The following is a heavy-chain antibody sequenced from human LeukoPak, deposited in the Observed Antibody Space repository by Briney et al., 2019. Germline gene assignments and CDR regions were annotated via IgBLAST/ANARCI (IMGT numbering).Heavy chain of an antibody. CDR2: ISGSGGST. CDR1: GFTFSSYA. V-gene: IGHV3-23*01. Sequence: GGSLRLSCAASGFTFSSYAMSWVRQAPGKGLEWVSAISGSGGSTYYADSVKGRFTISRDNAKNSLYLQMNSLRAEDTAVYYCARWALFVGAANKNPGFDYWGQGTLVTVSS. J-gene: IGHJ4*02. D-gene: IGHD3-3*01. CDR3: ARWALFVGAANKNPGFDY.